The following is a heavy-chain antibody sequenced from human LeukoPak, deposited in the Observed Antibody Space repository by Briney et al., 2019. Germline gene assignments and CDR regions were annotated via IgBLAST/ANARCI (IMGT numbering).Heavy chain of an antibody. V-gene: IGHV4-59*12. CDR3: ARDYSNYGFGIGY. CDR2: IYYSGST. Sequence: SETLSLTCTVSGVSISSYYWSWIRQPPGKGLEWIGYIYYSGSTNYNPSLKSRVTISVDTSKNQFSLKLSSVTAADTAVYYCARDYSNYGFGIGYWGQGTLVTVSS. J-gene: IGHJ4*02. D-gene: IGHD4-11*01. CDR1: GVSISSYY.